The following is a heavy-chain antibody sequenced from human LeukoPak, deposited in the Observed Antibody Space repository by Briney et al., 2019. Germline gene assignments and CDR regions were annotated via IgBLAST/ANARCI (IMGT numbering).Heavy chain of an antibody. V-gene: IGHV4-59*08. Sequence: PSETLSLTCTVSGGSISSYYWSWIRQPPGKGLEWIGYIYYSGSTNYNPSLKSRVTISVDTSKNQFSLKLSSVTAADTAVYYCARKGTYYYDSPYYYYGMDVWGQGTTVTVSS. CDR2: IYYSGST. CDR1: GGSISSYY. CDR3: ARKGTYYYDSPYYYYGMDV. D-gene: IGHD3-22*01. J-gene: IGHJ6*02.